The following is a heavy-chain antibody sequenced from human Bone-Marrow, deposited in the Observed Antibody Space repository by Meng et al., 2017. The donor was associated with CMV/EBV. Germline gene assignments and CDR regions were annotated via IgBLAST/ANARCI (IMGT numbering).Heavy chain of an antibody. CDR1: GYTFTSYY. CDR2: INPSGGKT. J-gene: IGHJ4*02. Sequence: ASVKVSCKASGYTFTSYYMHWVRQAPGQGLEWMGIINPSGGKTSHAQKFKGRVTMTTDTSTSTVYMELSSLRSEDTAVYYCARYSGFDPSSFDYWGQGTLVNVSS. V-gene: IGHV1-46*01. CDR3: ARYSGFDPSSFDY. D-gene: IGHD5-12*01.